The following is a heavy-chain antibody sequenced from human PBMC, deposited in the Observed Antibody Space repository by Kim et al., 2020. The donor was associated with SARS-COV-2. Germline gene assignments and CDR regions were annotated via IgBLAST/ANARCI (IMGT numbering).Heavy chain of an antibody. Sequence: GSLRLSCAASGITFNTYRMNWVRQAPGKGLEWVASISSSSTTEYYADSVRGRFTISRDNGKNSLYLHMNSLRDEDTAVYYCARSYFESSGYLAYWGQGT. CDR1: GITFNTYR. CDR3: ARSYFESSGYLAY. CDR2: ISSSSTTE. J-gene: IGHJ4*02. D-gene: IGHD3-22*01. V-gene: IGHV3-48*02.